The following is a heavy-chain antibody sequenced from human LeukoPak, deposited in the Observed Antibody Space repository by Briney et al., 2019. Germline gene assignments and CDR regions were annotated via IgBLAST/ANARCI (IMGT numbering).Heavy chain of an antibody. CDR3: ARTRRGEFDY. J-gene: IGHJ4*02. V-gene: IGHV4-59*01. Sequence: PSETLSLTCTASGGSISSYYWSWIRQPPGQGLEWIGYLYYSGSTNYNASIKSRVTISVATSKNQFYLKLSSVTAADAAVYYCARTRRGEFDYWGQGTLVTVSS. CDR1: GGSISSYY. CDR2: LYYSGST. D-gene: IGHD3-10*01.